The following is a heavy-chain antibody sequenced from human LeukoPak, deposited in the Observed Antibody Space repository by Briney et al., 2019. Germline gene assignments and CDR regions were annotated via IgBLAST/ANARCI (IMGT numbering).Heavy chain of an antibody. J-gene: IGHJ6*02. CDR1: GGTFSSYA. V-gene: IGHV1-69*13. Sequence: SVKVSCKASGGTFSSYAISWVRQAPGQGLEWMGGIIPIFGTANYAQKFQGRVTITADESTSTAHMELSSLRSEDTAVYYCATKGVGFQITYYYGMDVWGQGTTVTVS. D-gene: IGHD3-10*01. CDR3: ATKGVGFQITYYYGMDV. CDR2: IIPIFGTA.